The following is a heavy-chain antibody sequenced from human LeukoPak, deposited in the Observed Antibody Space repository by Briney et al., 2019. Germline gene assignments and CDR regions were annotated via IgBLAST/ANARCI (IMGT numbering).Heavy chain of an antibody. CDR3: ARRGQKAVAGNWFDP. D-gene: IGHD6-19*01. CDR2: IYHSGST. V-gene: IGHV4-4*02. CDR1: GGSISSSNW. Sequence: SGTLSLTCAVSGGSISSSNWWRGVRAPPGKGVGGIGEIYHSGSTNYNPSLKSRVTISVDKSKNQFSLKLSSVTAADTAVYYCARRGQKAVAGNWFDPWGQGTLVAVSS. J-gene: IGHJ5*02.